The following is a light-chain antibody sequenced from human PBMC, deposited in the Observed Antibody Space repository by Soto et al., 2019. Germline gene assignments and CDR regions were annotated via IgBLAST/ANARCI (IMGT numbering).Light chain of an antibody. CDR2: DAS. Sequence: QSPSTLSASVGDRVTITCRASQSISSWLAWYQQKPGKAPKLLIYDASSLESGVPSRFSGSGSGTEFTLTISSLQPDDFATYYCQQYNSYPYTFGQGTKVDI. CDR3: QQYNSYPYT. V-gene: IGKV1-5*01. J-gene: IGKJ2*01. CDR1: QSISSW.